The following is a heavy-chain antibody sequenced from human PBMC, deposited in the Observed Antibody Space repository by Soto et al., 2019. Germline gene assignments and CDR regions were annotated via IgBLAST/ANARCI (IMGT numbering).Heavy chain of an antibody. V-gene: IGHV1-3*01. CDR2: INPATGDT. D-gene: IGHD1-26*01. Sequence: QVHLVQSGAEVQKPGASVRISCQASGYAFTTSAIHWVRQAPGQSLEWMGWINPATGDTKYSQNVRGRVTFALDTSATTAYMDLRSLASQDTAVYYCARASGRSKLLPFYFDPWGQGTQVTVSS. CDR1: GYAFTTSA. J-gene: IGHJ5*02. CDR3: ARASGRSKLLPFYFDP.